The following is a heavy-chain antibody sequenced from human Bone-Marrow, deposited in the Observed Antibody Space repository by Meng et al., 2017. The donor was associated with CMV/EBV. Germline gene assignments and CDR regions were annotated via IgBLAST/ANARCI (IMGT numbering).Heavy chain of an antibody. CDR3: ARDLDGTGFDY. Sequence: GESLKISCAASGFTFSTYWMGWVRQVPGKGLEWVANIKYDGSEKYYVDSLKGRFTIARDNVKNSLYLQMNSLRAEDTAVYYCARDLDGTGFDYWGQGTLVTVSS. CDR1: GFTFSTYW. D-gene: IGHD6-19*01. J-gene: IGHJ4*02. CDR2: IKYDGSEK. V-gene: IGHV3-7*01.